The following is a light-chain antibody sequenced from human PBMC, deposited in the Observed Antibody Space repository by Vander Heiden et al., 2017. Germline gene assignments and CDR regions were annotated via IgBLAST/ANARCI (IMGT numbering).Light chain of an antibody. V-gene: IGLV4-69*01. CDR2: LNSDGTC. CDR3: QTWGTGIVV. J-gene: IGLJ3*02. CDR1: TGHSRYA. Sequence: QLVLPQSPAASAYLGAPVSLTGTLSTGHSRYAIAWHQQQPEHGPRYLMLLNSDGTCSKGDGNTDRFAGSGSRADRTRTISGLQSADEDDYYCQTWGTGIVVFGGGTKQTVL.